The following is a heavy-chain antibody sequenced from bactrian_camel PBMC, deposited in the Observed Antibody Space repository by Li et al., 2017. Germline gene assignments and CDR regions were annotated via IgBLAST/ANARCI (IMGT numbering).Heavy chain of an antibody. D-gene: IGHD6*01. CDR1: GHINNMRC. CDR3: AADSSSWRLHH. CDR2: INKGGDST. J-gene: IGHJ4*01. V-gene: IGHV3S54*01. Sequence: HVQLVESGGGSVQSGGSLSLSCTVNGHINNMRCTAWFRQAPGKGLEWVAGINKGGDSTYYVDSMKGRFTISRDNAKNTLYLEMSSLKAEDTAVYYCAADSSSWRLHHWGQGTQVTVS.